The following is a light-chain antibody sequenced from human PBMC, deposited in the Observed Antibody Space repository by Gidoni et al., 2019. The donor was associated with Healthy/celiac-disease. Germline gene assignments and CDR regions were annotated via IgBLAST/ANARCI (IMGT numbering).Light chain of an antibody. CDR1: KLGDKY. CDR3: QAWDSSTAV. CDR2: QDS. Sequence: SYELTHPPSVSVSPGQTASITCSGDKLGDKYACWYQQKPGQSPVLVIYQDSKRPSGIPERFSGSNSGNTATLTIRGTQAMDEADYYCQAWDSSTAVFGGGTKLTVL. J-gene: IGLJ2*01. V-gene: IGLV3-1*01.